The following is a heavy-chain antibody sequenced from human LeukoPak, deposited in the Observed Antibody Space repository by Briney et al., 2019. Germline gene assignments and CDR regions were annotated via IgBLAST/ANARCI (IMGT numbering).Heavy chain of an antibody. Sequence: SVKVSCKASGGTFSSYAISWVRQAPGQGLEWMGRIIPILGIANYAQKFQGRVTITTDKSTSTAYMELSSLRSEDTAVYCCARGGRIVGATHHDAFDIWGQGTMVTVSS. D-gene: IGHD1-26*01. J-gene: IGHJ3*02. V-gene: IGHV1-69*04. CDR2: IIPILGIA. CDR1: GGTFSSYA. CDR3: ARGGRIVGATHHDAFDI.